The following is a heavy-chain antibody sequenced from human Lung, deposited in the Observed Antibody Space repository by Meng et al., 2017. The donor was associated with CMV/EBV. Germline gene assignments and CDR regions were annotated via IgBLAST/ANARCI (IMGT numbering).Heavy chain of an antibody. CDR3: ARYCSRTTCPNYYNAMDV. J-gene: IGHJ6*02. CDR2: ISTYNDNT. V-gene: IGHV1-18*01. Sequence: ASVKVSCKASGYTFTSYDITWVRQAPGKGLEWMGWISTYNDNTNYAQKLQGRVTVTTDTSTSTAYMELRSLTSDDTAVYYCARYCSRTTCPNYYNAMDVWGQGTTVTVSS. CDR1: GYTFTSYD. D-gene: IGHD2-2*01.